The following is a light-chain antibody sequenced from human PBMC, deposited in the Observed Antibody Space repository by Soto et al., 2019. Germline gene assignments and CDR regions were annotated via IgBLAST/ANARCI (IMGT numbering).Light chain of an antibody. CDR2: GAS. V-gene: IGKV3-15*01. J-gene: IGKJ5*01. CDR1: QSLGSD. Sequence: EIVMTQCPGTLSLSPGDTATLSCRASQSLGSDLAWYQQKPGQAPRLLIFGASARPTGIPARISGSGSGTEFTLTISSLQSEDFAVYYCQQYENSPITFGQGTRLEIK. CDR3: QQYENSPIT.